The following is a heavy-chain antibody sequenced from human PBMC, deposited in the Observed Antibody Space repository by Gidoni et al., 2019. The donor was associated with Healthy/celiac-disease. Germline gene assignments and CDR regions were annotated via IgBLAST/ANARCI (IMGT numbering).Heavy chain of an antibody. CDR2: RWYDGSNK. CDR3: ARDQHYYDSSGPTGLDY. J-gene: IGHJ4*02. V-gene: IGHV3-33*01. D-gene: IGHD3-22*01. CDR1: GFTFSSYG. Sequence: QVQLVASGGGVVQPGRSLSISSAASGFTFSSYGMHWVRQAPGKGLEWGAVRWYDGSNKYYADSVKGRFTISRDNSKNTLYLQMNSLRAEDTAVYYCARDQHYYDSSGPTGLDYWGQGTLVTVSS.